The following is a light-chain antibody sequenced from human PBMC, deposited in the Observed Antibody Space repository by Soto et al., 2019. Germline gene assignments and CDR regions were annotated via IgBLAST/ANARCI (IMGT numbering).Light chain of an antibody. CDR3: QQYDTWPPIT. Sequence: EIVVTQKPATLSLSPGERATLSCRASQSVTTYLAWYQQKPGQAPRLLIYDASTRATGIPARFNGSGSGTDFTLTISSLEPEDFAVYYCQQYDTWPPITFGQGTRPAIK. CDR2: DAS. J-gene: IGKJ5*01. CDR1: QSVTTY. V-gene: IGKV3-11*01.